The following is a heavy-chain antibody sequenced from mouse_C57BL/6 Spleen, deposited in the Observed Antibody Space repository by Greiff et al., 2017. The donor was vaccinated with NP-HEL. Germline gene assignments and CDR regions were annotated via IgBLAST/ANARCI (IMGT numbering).Heavy chain of an antibody. Sequence: QVQLQQSGAELMKPGASVKLSCKATGYTFTGYWIEWVKQRPGHGLEWIGEILPGSGSTNDNEKFKGKATFTADTYSNTAYMQLSSLTTEDSAIYSCARLGRHYYYGTRFAYWGQGTLVTVSA. J-gene: IGHJ3*01. CDR2: ILPGSGST. V-gene: IGHV1-9*01. D-gene: IGHD1-1*01. CDR3: ARLGRHYYYGTRFAY. CDR1: GYTFTGYW.